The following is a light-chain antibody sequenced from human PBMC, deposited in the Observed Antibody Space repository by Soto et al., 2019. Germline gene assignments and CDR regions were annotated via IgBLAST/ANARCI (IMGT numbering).Light chain of an antibody. Sequence: QSALTQPASVSGSPGQSITISCTGTSSDVGSYNLVSWYRHHPGKAPKLMVYEGSKRPSGVSNRLSGSKSGNTASLTISGLQAEDEADYYCCSYAGTSTYVFGTGTKVTVL. J-gene: IGLJ1*01. CDR3: CSYAGTSTYV. V-gene: IGLV2-23*01. CDR2: EGS. CDR1: SSDVGSYNL.